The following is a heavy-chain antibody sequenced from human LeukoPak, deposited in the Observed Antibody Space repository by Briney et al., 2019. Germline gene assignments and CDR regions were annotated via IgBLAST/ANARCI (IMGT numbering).Heavy chain of an antibody. CDR2: IYYSGNT. V-gene: IGHV4-59*01. CDR3: ARSYCGGGSCSAFDI. Sequence: SETLSLTCTVSGGSISSYYWSWIRQPPGKGLEWIGYIYYSGNTNYNPSLKSRVTISVDTSKNQFSLRLSSVTAADTAVYYCARSYCGGGSCSAFDIWGQGTMVTVSS. D-gene: IGHD2-15*01. J-gene: IGHJ3*02. CDR1: GGSISSYY.